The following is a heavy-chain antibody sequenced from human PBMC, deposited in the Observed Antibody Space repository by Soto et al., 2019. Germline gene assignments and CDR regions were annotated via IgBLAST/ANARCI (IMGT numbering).Heavy chain of an antibody. V-gene: IGHV3-64D*06. CDR2: ISTNGGST. Sequence: AGSLRLSCSASGCPFSIYAMHWVRQAPGKGLEYVSSISTNGGSTHYADSVKGRFTISRDNSKNTVYLQMSSLRAEDTAVYYCVKGEYYYDSSGYYPFDYWGQGTLVTVSS. CDR1: GCPFSIYA. D-gene: IGHD3-22*01. J-gene: IGHJ4*02. CDR3: VKGEYYYDSSGYYPFDY.